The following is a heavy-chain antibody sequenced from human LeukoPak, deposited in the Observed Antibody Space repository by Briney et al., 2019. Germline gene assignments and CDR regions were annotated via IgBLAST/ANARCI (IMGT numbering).Heavy chain of an antibody. V-gene: IGHV3-74*01. J-gene: IGHJ3*02. D-gene: IGHD3-16*01. CDR1: GFTFSSYW. CDR2: INSDGSNT. CDR3: ARGGGDYAFDI. Sequence: GGSLRLSCAASGFTFSSYWMHWVRQAPGKGLVWVSRINSDGSNTIYGDSVKGRLTISRDNAKDTLYLQLNSLRAEDTAVYYCARGGGDYAFDIWGQGTMVTVSS.